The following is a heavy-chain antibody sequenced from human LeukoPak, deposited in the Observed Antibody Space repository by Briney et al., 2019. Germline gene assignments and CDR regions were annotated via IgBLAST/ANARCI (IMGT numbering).Heavy chain of an antibody. CDR1: GFTLSSYV. CDR2: ISGSGGST. Sequence: GALRPSCAASGFTLSSYVMRWVRPAPGEGLEWVSAISGSGGSTYYADSVKGRFTISRDNSKNTLYLQMNSLRAEDTAVYYCAKDQGSYCSSTSCYQTQWGQGTLVTVSS. D-gene: IGHD2-2*01. V-gene: IGHV3-23*01. J-gene: IGHJ4*02. CDR3: AKDQGSYCSSTSCYQTQ.